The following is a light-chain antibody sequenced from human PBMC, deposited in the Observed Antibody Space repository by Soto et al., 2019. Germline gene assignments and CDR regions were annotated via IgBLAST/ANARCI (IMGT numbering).Light chain of an antibody. CDR1: ESVSSSF. V-gene: IGKV3-20*01. CDR2: DAS. CDR3: QQYGSSST. Sequence: EIVLTQSPGTLSLSPGERATLSCRASESVSSSFLAWYQQRAGQAPRLLIYDASSRATGIPDRFSGSGSGTDFTLTIRRLEPEDFAVYYCQQYGSSSTFGQVTKVEIK. J-gene: IGKJ1*01.